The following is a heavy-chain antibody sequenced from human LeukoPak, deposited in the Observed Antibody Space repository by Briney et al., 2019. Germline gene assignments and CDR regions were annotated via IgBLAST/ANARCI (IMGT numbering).Heavy chain of an antibody. V-gene: IGHV3-21*01. D-gene: IGHD4-17*01. CDR2: ISYTSSYI. Sequence: GGSLRLSCAASGFTFSSYSMNWVRQAPGKGLEWVSSISYTSSYIYYADSVKGRFTISRDNAKNSLFLQMNSLRAEDTAVYYCVREGLYGDYAGHWGQGTLVTVSS. CDR3: VREGLYGDYAGH. CDR1: GFTFSSYS. J-gene: IGHJ4*02.